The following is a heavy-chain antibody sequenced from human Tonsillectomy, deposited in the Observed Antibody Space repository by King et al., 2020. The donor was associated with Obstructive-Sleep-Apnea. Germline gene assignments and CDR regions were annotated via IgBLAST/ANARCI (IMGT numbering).Heavy chain of an antibody. CDR2: IYYSGRT. D-gene: IGHD2-15*01. V-gene: IGHV4-39*07. J-gene: IGHJ4*02. CDR1: GGSISSSSYY. CDR3: ASKPDIVVVVTAEYYFDY. Sequence: QLQESGPGLVKPSETLSLTCSVSGGSISSSSYYWGWIRQPPGKGLEGMGSIYYSGRTYYNPSLKSRVIISVDTSKNQFSLKLSSVTAADTAVYYCASKPDIVVVVTAEYYFDYWGQGTLVTVSS.